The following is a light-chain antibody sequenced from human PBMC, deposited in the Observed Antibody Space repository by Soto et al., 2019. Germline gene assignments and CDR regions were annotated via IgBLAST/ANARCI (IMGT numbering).Light chain of an antibody. J-gene: IGLJ2*01. CDR3: SSRATNAGGDDVV. V-gene: IGLV2-8*01. CDR2: EVS. CDR1: SSDVGGYNF. Sequence: QSALTQPPSASGSPGQSVTISCTGSSSDVGGYNFVSWHQQHPGKSPKLMLYEVSKRPSGVPDRFSCSKSGNTASLPVSGLQAEDEAEYYCSSRATNAGGDDVVFGGGTKLTVL.